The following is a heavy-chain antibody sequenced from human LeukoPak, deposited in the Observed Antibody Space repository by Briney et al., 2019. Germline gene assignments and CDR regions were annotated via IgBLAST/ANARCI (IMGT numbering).Heavy chain of an antibody. Sequence: SGTLSLTCTVSGGSISSSSYYWGWIRQPPGKGLEWIGSIYYSGSTYYNPSLKSRVTISVDTSKNQFSLKLSSVTAADTAVYYCARGLNWFDPWGQGTLVTVSS. CDR1: GGSISSSSYY. D-gene: IGHD5/OR15-5a*01. CDR2: IYYSGST. J-gene: IGHJ5*02. CDR3: ARGLNWFDP. V-gene: IGHV4-39*07.